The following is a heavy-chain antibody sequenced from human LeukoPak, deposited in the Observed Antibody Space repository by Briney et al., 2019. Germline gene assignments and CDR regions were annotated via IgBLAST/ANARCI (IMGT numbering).Heavy chain of an antibody. CDR3: ARDPRGIAARPRHFDH. Sequence: PGRSLRLSCAASGFTFSSYGMHWVRQAPGKGLEWVAVIWYDGSNKYYADSVKGRFTISRDNSKNTLYLQMNSLRAEDTAVYYCARDPRGIAARPRHFDHWGQGTLVTVSS. D-gene: IGHD6-6*01. V-gene: IGHV3-33*01. J-gene: IGHJ4*02. CDR1: GFTFSSYG. CDR2: IWYDGSNK.